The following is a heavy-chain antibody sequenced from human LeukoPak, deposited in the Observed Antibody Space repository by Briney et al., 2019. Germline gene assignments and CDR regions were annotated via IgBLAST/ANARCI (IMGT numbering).Heavy chain of an antibody. J-gene: IGHJ4*02. V-gene: IGHV3-30*04. Sequence: PGGSLRLSCAASGFTFSSYAMHWVRQAPGKGLEWVAVISYDGSNKYYADSVKGRFTISRDNSKNTLYLQMNSLRAEDTAVYYCARVKYSGSYPHDYWGQGTLVTVSS. D-gene: IGHD1-26*01. CDR2: ISYDGSNK. CDR3: ARVKYSGSYPHDY. CDR1: GFTFSSYA.